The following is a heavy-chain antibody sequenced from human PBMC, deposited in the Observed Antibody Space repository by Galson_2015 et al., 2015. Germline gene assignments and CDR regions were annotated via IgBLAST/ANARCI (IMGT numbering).Heavy chain of an antibody. J-gene: IGHJ5*02. Sequence: SMRLACAASGFTFSSYWMSWVRQAPGKGLEWVANIKQDGSEKYYADSVKGRFTISRDNAKNSLYLQMNILRAEDTAVYYCARDLVQGVLNWFDPWGQGTLFTVSS. D-gene: IGHD6-13*01. V-gene: IGHV3-7*01. CDR3: ARDLVQGVLNWFDP. CDR2: IKQDGSEK. CDR1: GFTFSSYW.